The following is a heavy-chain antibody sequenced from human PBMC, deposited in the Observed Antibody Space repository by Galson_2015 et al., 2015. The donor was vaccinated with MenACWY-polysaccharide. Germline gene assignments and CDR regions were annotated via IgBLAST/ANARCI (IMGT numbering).Heavy chain of an antibody. Sequence: SLRLSCAASGFTFSSYSMNWVRQAPGKGLEWVSYISSISSTIYYADSVKGRFTISRDNAKNSLFLQMNSLRAEDTAVYYCARLHCSSTSCYPTDYYYYGMDVWGQGTTVTVSS. D-gene: IGHD2-2*01. J-gene: IGHJ6*02. CDR3: ARLHCSSTSCYPTDYYYYGMDV. CDR2: ISSISSTI. CDR1: GFTFSSYS. V-gene: IGHV3-48*01.